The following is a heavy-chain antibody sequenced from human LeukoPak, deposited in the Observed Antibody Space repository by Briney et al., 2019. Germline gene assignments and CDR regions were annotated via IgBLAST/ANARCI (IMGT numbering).Heavy chain of an antibody. CDR2: IYYNDNT. CDR1: GGSISSSYF. Sequence: SETLSLTCTVSGGSISSSYFWGWIRQPPGKGLEWIGSIYYNDNTYYNPSLKSRVTISVDTSKNQFSLKLSSVTAADTAVYYCARDGPFPWGQGTLVTVSS. J-gene: IGHJ5*02. CDR3: ARDGPFP. V-gene: IGHV4-39*07.